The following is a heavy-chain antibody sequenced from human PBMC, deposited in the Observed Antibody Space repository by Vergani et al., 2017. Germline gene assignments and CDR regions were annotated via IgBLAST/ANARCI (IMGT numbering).Heavy chain of an antibody. Sequence: QVQLVESGGGVVQPGGSLRLSCAASGFTFSSYGMHWVRQAPGKGLEWVAFIRYDGSNKYYADSVKGRFTISRDNSKNTLYLQMNSLRAEDTAVYYCARRASGWYGNYFDYWGQGILVTVSS. J-gene: IGHJ4*02. CDR2: IRYDGSNK. CDR1: GFTFSSYG. D-gene: IGHD6-19*01. V-gene: IGHV3-30*02. CDR3: ARRASGWYGNYFDY.